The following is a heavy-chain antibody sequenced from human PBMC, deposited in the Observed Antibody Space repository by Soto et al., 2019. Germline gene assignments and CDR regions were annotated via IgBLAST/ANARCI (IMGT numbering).Heavy chain of an antibody. D-gene: IGHD3-9*01. CDR2: ISWDGGST. CDR3: AKGGYFDWFDGGNPEY. Sequence: EVQLVESGGVVVQPGGSLRLSCAASGFTFDDYPMHWVRQAPGKGLEWVSLISWDGGSTYYADSVRGRFTISRDNSKNSLYLQMNSLRTEDTALYYCAKGGYFDWFDGGNPEYWGQGTLVTVSS. V-gene: IGHV3-43*01. CDR1: GFTFDDYP. J-gene: IGHJ4*02.